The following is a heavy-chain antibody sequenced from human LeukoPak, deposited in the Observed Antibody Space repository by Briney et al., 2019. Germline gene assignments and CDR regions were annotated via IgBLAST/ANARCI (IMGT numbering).Heavy chain of an antibody. CDR3: ARRLGYCSSTSCLYYMDV. D-gene: IGHD2-2*01. CDR2: INHSGST. V-gene: IGHV4-34*01. J-gene: IGHJ6*03. CDR1: GGSFSGYY. Sequence: SETLSLTCAVYGGSFSGYYWSWIRQPPGKGLEWIGEINHSGSTNYNPSLKSRVTISVDTSKNQFSLKLSSVTAADTAVYYCARRLGYCSSTSCLYYMDVWGKGTTVTVSS.